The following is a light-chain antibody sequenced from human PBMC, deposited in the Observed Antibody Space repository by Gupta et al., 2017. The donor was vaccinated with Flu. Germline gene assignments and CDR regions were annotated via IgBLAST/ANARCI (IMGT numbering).Light chain of an antibody. CDR2: KDS. CDR1: ALPKQY. CDR3: QSADSSGTPNWV. Sequence: SYELPLPPSVPVSPGQTARITCSGDALPKQYAYWYQQKPGQAPVLVIYKDSERHSGFPERFSGSSSGTTVTLTISGVQAEDEADYYCQSADSSGTPNWVFGGGTKLTVL. J-gene: IGLJ3*02. V-gene: IGLV3-25*02.